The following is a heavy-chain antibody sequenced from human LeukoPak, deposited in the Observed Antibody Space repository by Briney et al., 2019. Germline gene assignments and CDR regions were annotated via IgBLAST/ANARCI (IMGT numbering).Heavy chain of an antibody. CDR3: AKSSCTSCYNYYYMDV. D-gene: IGHD2-2*02. CDR1: GFTFSSYG. V-gene: IGHV3-33*03. CDR2: IWHDGSSE. Sequence: PGRSLRLSCAASGFTFSSYGMHWVRQAPGKGLEWVAVIWHDGSSEYYADSVKGRFTISRDNSKNTLYLQMSSLRAEDTAVYYCAKSSCTSCYNYYYMDVWGKGTTVTVSS. J-gene: IGHJ6*03.